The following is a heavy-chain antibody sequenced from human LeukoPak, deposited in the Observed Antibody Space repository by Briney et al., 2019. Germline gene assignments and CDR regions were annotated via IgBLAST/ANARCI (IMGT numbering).Heavy chain of an antibody. V-gene: IGHV4-4*07. CDR2: IYTSGST. CDR3: ARDGWADCSSISCYGGYYYYYYMDV. D-gene: IGHD2-2*01. J-gene: IGHJ6*03. CDR1: GGSISSYY. Sequence: PSETLSLTCTVSGGSISSYYWSWIRQPAGKGLEWIGRIYTSGSTNYNPSLKSRVTMSVDTSKNQFSLKLSSVTAADTAVYYCARDGWADCSSISCYGGYYYYYYMDVWGKGTTVTVSS.